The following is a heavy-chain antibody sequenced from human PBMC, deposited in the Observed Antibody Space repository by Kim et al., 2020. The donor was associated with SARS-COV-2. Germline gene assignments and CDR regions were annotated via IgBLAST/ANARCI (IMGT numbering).Heavy chain of an antibody. J-gene: IGHJ3*02. V-gene: IGHV3-23*01. CDR2: ISDSGGST. CDR1: GFTFTTSA. Sequence: GGSLRLSCAASGFTFTTSAMTWVRQAPGKGLEWVSSISDSGGSTYYADSVKGRFTISRDNSKNTLYLQINNLRAEDTAVYYCAKDPRTSPGWGAFDIWG. CDR3: AKDPRTSPGWGAFDI. D-gene: IGHD3-16*01.